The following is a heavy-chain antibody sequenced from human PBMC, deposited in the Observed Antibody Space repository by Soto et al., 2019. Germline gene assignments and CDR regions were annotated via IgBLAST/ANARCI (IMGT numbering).Heavy chain of an antibody. CDR1: GGSISSDTYY. V-gene: IGHV4-39*01. CDR3: AAQYLQKWCAS. J-gene: IGHJ5*02. CDR2: LFSSGST. D-gene: IGHD2-8*01. Sequence: QLQLQESGPGLVKPSETLSLTCTVSGGSISSDTYYWGWIRQPPGKGLEWIGSLFSSGSTSYNPSLKSRVTISVDSFKNQFSLKLTSVTAADTAVYYCAAQYLQKWCASWGQGTLVTVSS.